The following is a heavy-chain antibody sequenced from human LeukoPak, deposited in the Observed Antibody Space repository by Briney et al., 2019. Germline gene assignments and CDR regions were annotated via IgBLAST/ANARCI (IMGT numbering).Heavy chain of an antibody. J-gene: IGHJ4*02. CDR3: ARDIRKIMQDTAMARFDY. D-gene: IGHD5-18*01. Sequence: SETLSLTCTVSGGSISSGSYYWGWIRQPPGKGLEWIGSIYYSGSTYYNPSLKSRVTISVDTSKNQFSLKLSSVTAADTAVYYCARDIRKIMQDTAMARFDYWGQGTLVTVSS. V-gene: IGHV4-39*07. CDR1: GGSISSGSYY. CDR2: IYYSGST.